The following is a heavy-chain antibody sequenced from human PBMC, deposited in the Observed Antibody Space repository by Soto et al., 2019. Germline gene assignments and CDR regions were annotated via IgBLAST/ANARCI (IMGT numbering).Heavy chain of an antibody. CDR2: IYHSGST. CDR1: GGSISSGGYS. Sequence: SETLSLTCAVSGGSISSGGYSWSWIRQPPGKGLEWIGYIYHSGSTYYNPSLKSRVTISVDRSKNQFSLKLSSVTAADTAVYYCARASPPYCSSTSCPWDWFDPWGQGTLVTVSS. V-gene: IGHV4-30-2*01. J-gene: IGHJ5*02. D-gene: IGHD2-2*01. CDR3: ARASPPYCSSTSCPWDWFDP.